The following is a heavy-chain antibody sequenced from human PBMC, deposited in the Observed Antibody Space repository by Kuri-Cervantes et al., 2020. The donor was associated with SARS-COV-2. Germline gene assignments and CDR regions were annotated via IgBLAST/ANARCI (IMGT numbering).Heavy chain of an antibody. CDR2: ISSSGSTI. J-gene: IGHJ3*02. D-gene: IGHD4-17*01. V-gene: IGHV3-48*03. Sequence: GESLKISCAASGLTFSSYEMSWVRQAPGKGLEWVSYISSSGSTIYYADSVKGRFTISRDNAKNSLYLQTNSLRAEDTAVYYCARARFDAFDIWGQGTMVTVSS. CDR3: ARARFDAFDI. CDR1: GLTFSSYE.